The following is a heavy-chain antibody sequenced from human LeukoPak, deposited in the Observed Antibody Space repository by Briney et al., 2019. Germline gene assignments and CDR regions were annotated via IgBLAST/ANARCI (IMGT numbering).Heavy chain of an antibody. CDR1: GTSIRSGSYY. J-gene: IGHJ6*03. D-gene: IGHD6-19*01. Sequence: PSETLSLTCTVTGTSIRSGSYYWNWIRQAAGKGLEWIGRMYIGGRTTYNPSLKSRVTISLETTENQFSLRLRSVAAADTAVYYCAREGIAVADTYYYYYMDVWGKGTWVTVSS. CDR3: AREGIAVADTYYYYYMDV. V-gene: IGHV4-61*02. CDR2: MYIGGRT.